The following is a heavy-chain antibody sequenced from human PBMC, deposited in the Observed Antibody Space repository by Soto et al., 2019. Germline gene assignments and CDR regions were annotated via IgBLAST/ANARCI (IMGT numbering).Heavy chain of an antibody. D-gene: IGHD7-27*01. Sequence: QLQLQESGPGLVKPSETLSLTCTVSGGSISSSNYFWGWIRQPPGKGLEWIGSMYYSGSTYYNPSLKSRVTISVDTSKNQFSLKLSSVTAANTAMYYCARHGERTTRSLNWFDPWGQGTLVTVSS. J-gene: IGHJ5*02. CDR1: GGSISSSNYF. V-gene: IGHV4-39*01. CDR2: MYYSGST. CDR3: ARHGERTTRSLNWFDP.